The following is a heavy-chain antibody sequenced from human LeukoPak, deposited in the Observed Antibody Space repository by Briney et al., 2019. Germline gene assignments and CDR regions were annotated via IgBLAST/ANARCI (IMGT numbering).Heavy chain of an antibody. V-gene: IGHV3-23*01. CDR3: AKMVPSTYDSSGYNDY. CDR2: ISGSGGST. CDR1: GFTFSSYA. D-gene: IGHD3-22*01. J-gene: IGHJ4*02. Sequence: PGGSLRLSCAASGFTFSSYAMSWVRQAPGKGLEWVSAISGSGGSTYYADSVKGRFTISRDNSKNTLYLQMNSLRAEDTAVYYCAKMVPSTYDSSGYNDYWGQGTLVTVSS.